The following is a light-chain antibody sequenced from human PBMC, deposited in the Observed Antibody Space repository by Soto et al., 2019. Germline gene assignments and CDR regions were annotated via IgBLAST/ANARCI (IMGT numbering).Light chain of an antibody. V-gene: IGKV1-12*01. CDR2: AAS. CDR3: QQGIHFPLA. CDR1: EGIDSW. J-gene: IGKJ4*01. Sequence: DIQMTQSPSSVSASVGDRVTIACRASEGIDSWLAWYQQKPGEAPKLLISAASTLQSAVPTRFSGSGFGTDFTLTITSLQPEDCATYYCQQGIHFPLAFGGGTKVEIK.